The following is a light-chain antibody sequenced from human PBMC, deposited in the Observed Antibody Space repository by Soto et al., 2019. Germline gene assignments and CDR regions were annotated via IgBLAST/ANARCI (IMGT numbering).Light chain of an antibody. J-gene: IGKJ1*01. CDR1: QTISSW. CDR2: KAS. Sequence: DIQMTQAPSTLSGSVGDRVTITCRASQTISSWLDWYQQKPGKAPKLLIYKASTLKSGVPSRFSGSGSGTEFTLTISSLQPDDFATYYCQHCNSYSEAFGQGTKVDIX. V-gene: IGKV1-5*03. CDR3: QHCNSYSEA.